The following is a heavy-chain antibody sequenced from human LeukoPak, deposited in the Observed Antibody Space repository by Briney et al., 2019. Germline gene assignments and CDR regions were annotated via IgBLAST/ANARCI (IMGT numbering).Heavy chain of an antibody. CDR1: VFTFSSYS. J-gene: IGHJ1*01. V-gene: IGHV3-48*01. D-gene: IGHD2-2*01. CDR3: ARPSTSPIVEHFQH. Sequence: GGSLRLSCAASVFTFSSYSMNWVRQAPGKGLEWVSYISSSSSTIYYADSVKGRFTISRDNAKNSLYLQMNSLRAEDTAVYYCARPSTSPIVEHFQHWGQGTLVTVSS. CDR2: ISSSSSTI.